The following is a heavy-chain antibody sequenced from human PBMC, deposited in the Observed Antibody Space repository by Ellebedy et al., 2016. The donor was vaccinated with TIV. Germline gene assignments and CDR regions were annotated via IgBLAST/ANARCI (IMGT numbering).Heavy chain of an antibody. CDR1: GYSISSGYY. V-gene: IGHV4-38-2*02. Sequence: MPSETLSLTCSVSGYSISSGYYWAWIRQPPGKGLDWIGSIFHGERTYYNPSLNSRVTISMDTSNNQFSLRMTSLTAADTTVFYCAALTVGWFDPWGQGTLVTVSS. J-gene: IGHJ5*02. CDR3: AALTVGWFDP. CDR2: IFHGERT.